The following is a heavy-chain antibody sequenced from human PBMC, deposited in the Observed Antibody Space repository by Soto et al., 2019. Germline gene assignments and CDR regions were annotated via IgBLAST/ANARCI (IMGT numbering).Heavy chain of an antibody. CDR2: INAGDGNT. D-gene: IGHD2-21*02. V-gene: IGHV1-3*05. Sequence: QVQLVQSGAEEKKPGASVKVSCKASGYTFTSYAMHWVRQAPGQRLEWMGWINAGDGNTKYSQKYRGSGTITRETSASTAYMEPSSLRSEGRAVYYCAGNIVVVTACDYWGQGTLVTVSS. CDR3: AGNIVVVTACDY. CDR1: GYTFTSYA. J-gene: IGHJ4*02.